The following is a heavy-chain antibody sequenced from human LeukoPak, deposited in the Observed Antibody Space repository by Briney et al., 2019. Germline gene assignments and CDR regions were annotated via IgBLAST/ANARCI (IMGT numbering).Heavy chain of an antibody. V-gene: IGHV4-59*01. CDR1: GGSISSYY. D-gene: IGHD6-19*01. J-gene: IGHJ4*02. CDR2: IYYSGST. CDR3: ARVAWSGWLYYFDY. Sequence: PSETLSLTCTVSGGSISSYYWSWIRQPPGKGLEWIGYIYYSGSTNYNPSLKSRVTISVDTSKNQFSLKLSSVTAADTAVCYCARVAWSGWLYYFDYWGQGTLVTVSS.